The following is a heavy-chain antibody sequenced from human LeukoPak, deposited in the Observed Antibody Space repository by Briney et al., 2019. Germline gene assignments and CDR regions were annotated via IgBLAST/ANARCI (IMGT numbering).Heavy chain of an antibody. Sequence: SETLSLTCTVSGGSISSYYWSWIRQPPGKGLEWIGYIYYSGSTNYNPSLKSRVTISVDTSKNQFSLKLSSGTAADTAVYYCARGTYSSSEFDYWGQGTLVTVSS. V-gene: IGHV4-59*01. CDR1: GGSISSYY. J-gene: IGHJ4*02. CDR2: IYYSGST. D-gene: IGHD6-6*01. CDR3: ARGTYSSSEFDY.